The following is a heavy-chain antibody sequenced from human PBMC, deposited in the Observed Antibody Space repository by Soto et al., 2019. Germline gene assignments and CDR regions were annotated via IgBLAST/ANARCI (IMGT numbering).Heavy chain of an antibody. CDR1: GFTFSNAW. D-gene: IGHD6-13*01. J-gene: IGHJ4*02. Sequence: GGSLRLSCAASGFTFSNAWMSWVHQAPGKGLEWVGRIKSKTDGGTTDYAAPVKGRFTISRDDSKNTLYLQMNSLKTEDTAVYYCTTGGYSYSSSWYVDYWGQGTLVTVSS. CDR3: TTGGYSYSSSWYVDY. V-gene: IGHV3-15*01. CDR2: IKSKTDGGTT.